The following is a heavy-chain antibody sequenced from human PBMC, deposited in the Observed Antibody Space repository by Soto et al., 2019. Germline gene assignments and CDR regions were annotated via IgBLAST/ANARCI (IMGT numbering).Heavy chain of an antibody. CDR2: IHHIGST. CDR1: GGSISSGGYY. J-gene: IGHJ5*02. Sequence: QVQLQESGPGLVKPSQTLSLSCTVSGGSISSGGYYWSWIRQHPGKGLEWIGYIHHIGSTYYNPSLKSRVAISVDTSKNQFSLRLRSVTAADTAMYCCARVPVAPENWFDPWGQGTLVTVS. CDR3: ARVPVAPENWFDP. D-gene: IGHD2-21*01. V-gene: IGHV4-31*03.